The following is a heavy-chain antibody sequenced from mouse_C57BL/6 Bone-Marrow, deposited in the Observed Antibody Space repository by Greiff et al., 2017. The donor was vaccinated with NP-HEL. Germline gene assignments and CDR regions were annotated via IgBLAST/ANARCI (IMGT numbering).Heavy chain of an antibody. CDR1: GFTFTDHY. J-gene: IGHJ4*01. D-gene: IGHD2-4*01. Sequence: EVKVEESGGGLVQPGGSLSLSCAASGFTFTDHYMSWVRQPPGKALEWLGFISTKANGYTSEYSASVKGRFTIARDNSQTILYLQRIALRAAAGATYYCARSNYYDYADDPIYAMDYWGQGTSVTVSS. V-gene: IGHV7-3*01. CDR3: ARSNYYDYADDPIYAMDY. CDR2: ISTKANGYTS.